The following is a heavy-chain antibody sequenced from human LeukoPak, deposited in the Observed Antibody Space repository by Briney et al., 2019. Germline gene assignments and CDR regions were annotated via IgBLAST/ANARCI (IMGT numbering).Heavy chain of an antibody. Sequence: GSSVKVSCKASGGTFSSYVINWVRQAPRQGLEWMGGIIPILGTPNYAQKFRGEVTLTTDESTSTAYMELSSLTSEDTAVYYCARAYDSIRYYFDSWGQGTLVTVSP. J-gene: IGHJ4*02. CDR3: ARAYDSIRYYFDS. V-gene: IGHV1-69*05. D-gene: IGHD3-22*01. CDR1: GGTFSSYV. CDR2: IIPILGTP.